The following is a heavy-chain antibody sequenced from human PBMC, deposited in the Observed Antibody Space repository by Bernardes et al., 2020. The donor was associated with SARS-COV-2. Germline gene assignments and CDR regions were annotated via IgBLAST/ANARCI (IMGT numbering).Heavy chain of an antibody. Sequence: SETLSLTCAVYGGSFSGYYWSWIRQPPGKGLEWIGEINHSGSTNYNPSLKSRVTISVDTSKNQFSLKLSSVTAADTAVYYCARGPARGYGSGSPGDYWGQGTLVTVSS. D-gene: IGHD3-10*01. CDR3: ARGPARGYGSGSPGDY. J-gene: IGHJ4*02. CDR1: GGSFSGYY. V-gene: IGHV4-34*01. CDR2: INHSGST.